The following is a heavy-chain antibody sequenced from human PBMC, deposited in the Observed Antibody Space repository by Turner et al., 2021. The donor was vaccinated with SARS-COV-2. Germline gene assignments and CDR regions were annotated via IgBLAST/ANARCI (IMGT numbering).Heavy chain of an antibody. D-gene: IGHD3-22*01. CDR1: GVTVSGYW. J-gene: IGHJ3*02. Sequence: EGQLVESGGGLVQTGGSLRLPGAASGVTVSGYWISWVRQVTGNGLEWVANIIQDGSEKYFGDSVKGRFTISRDNGKNSLYLKMNSLRAEETAVYYCARDGLYYYDVSAYYNDAFDIWGQGTMVTVSS. V-gene: IGHV3-7*01. CDR2: IIQDGSEK. CDR3: ARDGLYYYDVSAYYNDAFDI.